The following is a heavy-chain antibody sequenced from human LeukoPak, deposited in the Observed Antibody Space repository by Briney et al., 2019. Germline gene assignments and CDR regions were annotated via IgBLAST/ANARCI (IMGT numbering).Heavy chain of an antibody. V-gene: IGHV1-18*04. CDR3: ARIIGGVEYYFDY. CDR1: GYTFTGYY. CDR2: ISAYNGNT. D-gene: IGHD3-16*01. J-gene: IGHJ4*02. Sequence: ASVKVSCKASGYTFTGYYMHWVRQAPGQGLEWMGWISAYNGNTNYAQKLQGRVTMTTDTSTSTAYMELRSLRSDDTAVYYCARIIGGVEYYFDYWGQGTLVTVSS.